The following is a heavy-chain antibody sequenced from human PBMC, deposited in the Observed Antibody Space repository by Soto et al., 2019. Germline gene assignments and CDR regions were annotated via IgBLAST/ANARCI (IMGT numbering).Heavy chain of an antibody. D-gene: IGHD5-18*01. Sequence: PSETPSLTCTFSGGSIRSGGYYGRWNRHHPGKGLEWIGYFYYSGSTYYTPSLKSRVTISVDTSKNQFSLKLSSVTAADPAVYYCARDSDTAMGEFDYWGQGTLVTVSS. CDR2: FYYSGST. V-gene: IGHV4-31*03. J-gene: IGHJ4*02. CDR1: GGSIRSGGYY. CDR3: ARDSDTAMGEFDY.